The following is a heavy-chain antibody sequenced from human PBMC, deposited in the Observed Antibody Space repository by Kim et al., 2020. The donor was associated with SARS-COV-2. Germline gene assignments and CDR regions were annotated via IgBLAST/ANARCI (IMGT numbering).Heavy chain of an antibody. D-gene: IGHD3-22*01. CDR1: GFTFSSYG. Sequence: GGSLRLSCAASGFTFSSYGMHWVRQAPGKGLEWVAVISYDGSNKYYADSVKGRFTISRDNSKNTLYLQMNSLRAEDTAVYYCAKFGYYYDSSLFDYWGQGTLVTVSS. CDR3: AKFGYYYDSSLFDY. J-gene: IGHJ4*02. CDR2: ISYDGSNK. V-gene: IGHV3-30*18.